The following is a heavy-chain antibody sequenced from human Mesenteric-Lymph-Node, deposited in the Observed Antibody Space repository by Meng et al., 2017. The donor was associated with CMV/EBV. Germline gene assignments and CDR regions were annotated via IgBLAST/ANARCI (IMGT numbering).Heavy chain of an antibody. D-gene: IGHD2-2*01. CDR3: AREDIVLVPTAPFDF. J-gene: IGHJ4*02. Sequence: GSLRLSCAASGFTFSSYAMSWVRQAPGKGLEWVANIKQDGSETYYVDSVEGRFAISRDNAKNSLYLQMDSLRAEDTAVYYCAREDIVLVPTAPFDFWGQGTLVTVSS. CDR1: GFTFSSYA. CDR2: IKQDGSET. V-gene: IGHV3-7*01.